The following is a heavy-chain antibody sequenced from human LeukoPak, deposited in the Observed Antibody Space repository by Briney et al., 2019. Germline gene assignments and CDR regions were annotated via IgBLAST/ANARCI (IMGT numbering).Heavy chain of an antibody. J-gene: IGHJ4*02. D-gene: IGHD4-17*01. CDR1: GGSFSGYY. V-gene: IGHV4-34*01. CDR2: INHSGST. Sequence: SETLSLTCAVFGGSFSGYYWSWIRQPPGKGLEWIGEINHSGSTNYNPSLKSRVTISVDTSKNQFSLKLSSVTAADTAVYYCARARTTVTTDYWGQETLVTVSS. CDR3: ARARTTVTTDY.